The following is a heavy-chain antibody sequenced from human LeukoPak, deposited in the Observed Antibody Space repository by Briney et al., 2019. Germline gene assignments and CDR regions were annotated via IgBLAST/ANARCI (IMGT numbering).Heavy chain of an antibody. D-gene: IGHD6-13*01. CDR1: GGSISSYY. Sequence: SETLSLTCTVSGGSISSYYWSWIRQPPGKGLEWIGYIYYSGSTNYNPSLKSRVTISVDTSKNQFSLKLSSVTAADTAVYYCARAAGPLAAHDFWGQGTLVTVSS. CDR3: ARAAGPLAAHDF. J-gene: IGHJ4*02. CDR2: IYYSGST. V-gene: IGHV4-59*01.